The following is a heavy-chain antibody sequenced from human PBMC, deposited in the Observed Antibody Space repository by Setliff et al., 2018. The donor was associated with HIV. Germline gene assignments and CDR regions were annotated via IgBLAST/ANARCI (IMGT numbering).Heavy chain of an antibody. D-gene: IGHD6-25*01. V-gene: IGHV3-15*01. CDR1: GFNFSSHT. CDR3: ARGGYRTDSGYIDSWSDH. Sequence: GGSLRLSCAASGFNFSSHTMNWIRQAPGEGLEWVGHMNSKTRGGAPDYAAPVKGRFTISRDDSKNTFYLQMDSLKTEDTAVYFCARGGYRTDSGYIDSWSDHWGQGTLVTVSS. CDR2: MNSKTRGGAP. J-gene: IGHJ5*02.